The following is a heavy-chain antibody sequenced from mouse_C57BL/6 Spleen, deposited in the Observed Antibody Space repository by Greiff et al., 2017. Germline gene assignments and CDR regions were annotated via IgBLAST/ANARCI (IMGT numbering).Heavy chain of an antibody. V-gene: IGHV2-4*01. J-gene: IGHJ1*03. D-gene: IGHD1-1*01. CDR2: IWSGGST. CDR1: GFSLTSYG. Sequence: VQVVESGPGLVQPSQSLSITCTVSGFSLTSYGVHWVRQPPGKGLEWLGVIWSGGSTDYNAAFISRLSISKDNSNSQVFFKMNSLQADDTAIYYCAKNGYYYGSSYGYFDVWGTGTTVTVSS. CDR3: AKNGYYYGSSYGYFDV.